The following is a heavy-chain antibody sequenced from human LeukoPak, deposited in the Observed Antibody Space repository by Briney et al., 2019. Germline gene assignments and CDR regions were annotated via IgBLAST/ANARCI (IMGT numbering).Heavy chain of an antibody. Sequence: GGSLRLSCAASGFTFSIYAMSWVRQAPGGGLQWVSSITSRGESTWYVDSVKGRFTITRDNSENTLYLQMHSLRAEDTAVYYCARDRPNYYGSDGHYYRRDGDYWGRGTLVSVSS. J-gene: IGHJ4*02. D-gene: IGHD3-22*01. CDR3: ARDRPNYYGSDGHYYRRDGDY. CDR2: ITSRGEST. V-gene: IGHV3-23*01. CDR1: GFTFSIYA.